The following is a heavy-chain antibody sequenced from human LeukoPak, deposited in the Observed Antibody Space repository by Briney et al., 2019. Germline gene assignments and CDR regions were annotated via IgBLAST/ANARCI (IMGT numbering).Heavy chain of an antibody. V-gene: IGHV3-23*01. D-gene: IGHD6-13*01. CDR3: ARDLSAYSSSWYSDY. CDR1: GFTFSSYA. J-gene: IGHJ4*02. CDR2: ISGSGGST. Sequence: PGGPLRLSCAASGFTFSSYAMSWVRQAPGKGLEWVSAISGSGGSTYYADSVKGRFTISRDSSKNTLYLQMNSLRAEDTAVYYCARDLSAYSSSWYSDYWGQGALVTVSS.